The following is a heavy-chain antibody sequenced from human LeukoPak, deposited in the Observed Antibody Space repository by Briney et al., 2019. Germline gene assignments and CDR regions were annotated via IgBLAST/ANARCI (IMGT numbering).Heavy chain of an antibody. J-gene: IGHJ4*02. CDR1: GGSFSGYY. D-gene: IGHD4-23*01. Sequence: SETLSLTCAVYGGSFSGYYWSWIRQPPGKGLEWIGEINHSGSTNYNPSLKSRVTISVDTSKNQLSLKLSSVTAADTAVYYCARGGGDYGGNSDFDYWGQGTLVTVSS. CDR3: ARGGGDYGGNSDFDY. CDR2: INHSGST. V-gene: IGHV4-34*01.